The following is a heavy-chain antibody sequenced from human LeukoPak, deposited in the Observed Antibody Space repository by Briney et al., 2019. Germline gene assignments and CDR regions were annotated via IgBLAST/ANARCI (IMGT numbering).Heavy chain of an antibody. CDR1: GGSISSYY. V-gene: IGHV4-4*07. J-gene: IGHJ6*02. D-gene: IGHD2-21*01. CDR2: IYTSGST. Sequence: SETLSLTCTVSGGSISSYYWSWIRQPAGKGLEWIGRIYTSGSTNYNPSLKSRVTMSVDTSKNQFSLKLSSVTAADTAVYYCARDTGGDDTYYYYYYGMDVWGQGTTVTVSS. CDR3: ARDTGGDDTYYYYYYGMDV.